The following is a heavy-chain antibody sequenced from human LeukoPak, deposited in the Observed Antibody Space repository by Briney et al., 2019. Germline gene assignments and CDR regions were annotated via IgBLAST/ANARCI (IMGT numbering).Heavy chain of an antibody. D-gene: IGHD5-24*01. CDR2: IYYSGST. V-gene: IGHV4-39*01. CDR1: GGSINSSYLY. J-gene: IGHJ4*02. Sequence: SETLSLTCTVSGGSINSSYLYWGWIRQPPRKGLEWIGSIYYSGSTYYNPSLKSRATISLDTSKNQFSLILNSVTAADTAVYYCASQMATINYWGQGTLVTVSS. CDR3: ASQMATINY.